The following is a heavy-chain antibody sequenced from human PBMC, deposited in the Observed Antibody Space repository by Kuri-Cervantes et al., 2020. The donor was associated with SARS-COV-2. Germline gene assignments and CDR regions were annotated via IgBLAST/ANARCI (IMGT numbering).Heavy chain of an antibody. Sequence: ASVKVSCKASGYTSTSYDINWVRQATGQGLEWMGWMNPNNGNTGYAQKFQGRVTMTRNTSISTAYMELSSLRSEDTAVYYCARSRPPVVVPAALRPLDYWGQGTLVTVSS. D-gene: IGHD2-2*01. J-gene: IGHJ4*02. CDR2: MNPNNGNT. CDR1: GYTSTSYD. V-gene: IGHV1-8*01. CDR3: ARSRPPVVVPAALRPLDY.